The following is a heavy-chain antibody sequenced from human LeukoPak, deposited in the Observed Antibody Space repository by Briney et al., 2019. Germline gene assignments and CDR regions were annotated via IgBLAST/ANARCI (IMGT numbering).Heavy chain of an antibody. Sequence: GGSLRLSCAASGFTFSGCAMSWVRQAPGKGLEWVSAIVGGGGTTFYADSVKGRFTISRDNSKNTVFLQMNSLRAEDTAVYFCAKARLSTGWAYNDYWGQGTLVTVSS. CDR3: AKARLSTGWAYNDY. J-gene: IGHJ4*02. D-gene: IGHD6-19*01. CDR1: GFTFSGCA. V-gene: IGHV3-23*01. CDR2: IVGGGGTT.